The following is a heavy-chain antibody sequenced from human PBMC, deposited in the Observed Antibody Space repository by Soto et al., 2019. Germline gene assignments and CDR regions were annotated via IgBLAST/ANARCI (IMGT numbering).Heavy chain of an antibody. V-gene: IGHV1-18*01. Sequence: ASVKVSCKASGYTFTSYGISWVRQAPGQGLEWMGWISAYNGNTNYAQKLQGRVTMTTDTSTSTAYMELRSLRSDDTAVYYCARDRGKYSRCWYPPCYYSYGMDVSAKGPGSP. D-gene: IGHD6-13*01. CDR3: ARDRGKYSRCWYPPCYYSYGMDV. CDR2: ISAYNGNT. J-gene: IGHJ6*02. CDR1: GYTFTSYG.